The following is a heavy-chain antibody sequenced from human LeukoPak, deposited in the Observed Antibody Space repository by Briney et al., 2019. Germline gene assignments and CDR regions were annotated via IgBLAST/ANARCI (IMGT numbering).Heavy chain of an antibody. V-gene: IGHV3-30*18. CDR2: ISYDGSNK. J-gene: IGHJ4*02. CDR1: GFTFSSYG. Sequence: GGSLRLSCAASGFTFSSYGVHWVRQAPGKGLEWVAVISYDGSNKYYADSVKGRFTISRDNSKNTLYLQMNSLRAEDTAVYYCAKGRGDYWGQGTLVTVSS. CDR3: AKGRGDY.